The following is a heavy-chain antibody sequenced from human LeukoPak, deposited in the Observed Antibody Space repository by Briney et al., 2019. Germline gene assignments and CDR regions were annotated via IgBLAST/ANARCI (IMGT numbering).Heavy chain of an antibody. CDR2: IYPGDSDT. V-gene: IGHV5-51*01. J-gene: IGHJ5*01. Sequence: GESLKISCKGSGYSFTSYWIGWVRQMPGKGLEWMGIIYPGDSDTKYSPSFQGQVTISVDKSTNTAYLQWKSLKASDTAMYYCARGDVVRGVSWFDSRGQGALVTVSS. D-gene: IGHD2-21*02. CDR1: GYSFTSYW. CDR3: ARGDVVRGVSWFDS.